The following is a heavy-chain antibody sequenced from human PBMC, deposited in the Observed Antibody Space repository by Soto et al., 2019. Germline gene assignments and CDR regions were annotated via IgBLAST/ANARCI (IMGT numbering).Heavy chain of an antibody. CDR2: IYHSGST. Sequence: PSETLSLTCTVSGGSISSGGYSWSWTRQPPGKGLEWIGYIYHSGSTYYNPSLKSRVTISVDRSKNQFSLKLSSVTAADTAVYYCARGYKGNFDYWGQGTLVTVSS. D-gene: IGHD5-18*01. J-gene: IGHJ4*02. CDR3: ARGYKGNFDY. V-gene: IGHV4-30-2*01. CDR1: GGSISSGGYS.